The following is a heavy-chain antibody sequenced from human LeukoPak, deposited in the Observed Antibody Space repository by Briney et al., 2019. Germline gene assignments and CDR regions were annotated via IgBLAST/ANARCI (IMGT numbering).Heavy chain of an antibody. V-gene: IGHV3-23*01. CDR3: AKDSSGYSYGYGLWDY. CDR2: ISGSGGST. CDR1: GFTFSSYA. Sequence: GGSLRLSCAASGFTFSSYAMSWVRQAPGKGLEWVSAISGSGGSTYYADSVKGRFTIYRDNSKNTLYLQMNSLRAEDTAVYYCAKDSSGYSYGYGLWDYWGQGTLVSVSS. D-gene: IGHD5-18*01. J-gene: IGHJ4*02.